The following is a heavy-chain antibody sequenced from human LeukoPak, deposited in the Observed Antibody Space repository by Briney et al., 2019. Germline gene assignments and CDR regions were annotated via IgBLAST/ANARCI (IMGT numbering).Heavy chain of an antibody. V-gene: IGHV4-59*08. CDR1: GGSISSYY. CDR3: ARLDSGAFDI. Sequence: SETLSLTCTVSGGSISSYYWSWIRQPPGKGLEWIGYIYYSGSSSNCNPSLKSRVTISVDTSKNQFSLKLTSVTAADTAVYYCARLDSGAFDIWGQGTMVTVSS. CDR2: IYYSGSSS. J-gene: IGHJ3*02. D-gene: IGHD2-15*01.